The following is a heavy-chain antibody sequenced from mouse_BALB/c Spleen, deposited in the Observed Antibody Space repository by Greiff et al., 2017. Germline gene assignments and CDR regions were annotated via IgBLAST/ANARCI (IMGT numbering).Heavy chain of an antibody. CDR1: GFTFSSYT. CDR3: AGTGTAWFAY. CDR2: ISNGGGST. J-gene: IGHJ3*01. V-gene: IGHV5-12-2*01. Sequence: EVKLMESGGGLVQPGGSLKLSCAASGFTFSSYTMSWVRQTPEKRLEWVAYISNGGGSTYYPDTVKGRFTISRDNAKNTLYLQMSSLKSEDTAMYYCAGTGTAWFAYWGQGTLVTVSA. D-gene: IGHD4-1*01.